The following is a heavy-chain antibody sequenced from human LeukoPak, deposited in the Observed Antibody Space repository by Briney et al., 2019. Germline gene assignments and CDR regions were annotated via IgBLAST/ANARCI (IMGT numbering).Heavy chain of an antibody. CDR3: ARDGGARSSGYDHGGFDY. CDR2: ISAYNGNT. V-gene: IGHV1-18*01. CDR1: GYTFTSYG. Sequence: EASVKVSCKASGYTFTSYGISWVRQAPGQGLEWMGWISAYNGNTNYAQKLQGRVTITTDESTSTAYMELSSLRSEDTAVYYCARDGGARSSGYDHGGFDYWGQGTLVTVSS. J-gene: IGHJ4*02. D-gene: IGHD5-12*01.